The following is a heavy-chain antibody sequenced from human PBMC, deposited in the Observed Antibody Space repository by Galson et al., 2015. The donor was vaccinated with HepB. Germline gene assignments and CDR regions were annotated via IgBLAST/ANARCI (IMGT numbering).Heavy chain of an antibody. Sequence: SLRLSCAASGFTFSNAWMSWVRQAPGKGLEWVGRIISKTDGGTTDYAAPVKGRFTISRDDSKNTLYLQMNSLKTEDTAVYYCTSYLTVTINSWGQGTLVTVSS. CDR1: GFTFSNAW. V-gene: IGHV3-15*01. CDR3: TSYLTVTINS. J-gene: IGHJ4*02. CDR2: IISKTDGGTT. D-gene: IGHD4-17*01.